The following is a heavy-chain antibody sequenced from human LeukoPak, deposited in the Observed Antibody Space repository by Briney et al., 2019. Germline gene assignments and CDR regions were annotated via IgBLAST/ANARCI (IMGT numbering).Heavy chain of an antibody. Sequence: GVLRLSCAASGFTFSSNAMHWVRQAPGKGLEWVAVISHDGSNKYYADSVKGRFTISRDNSKNTLYLQMNSLRAEDTAVYYCARDNEYYYDSSGLLGYWGQGTLVTVSS. J-gene: IGHJ4*02. CDR1: GFTFSSNA. D-gene: IGHD3-22*01. CDR3: ARDNEYYYDSSGLLGY. CDR2: ISHDGSNK. V-gene: IGHV3-30-3*01.